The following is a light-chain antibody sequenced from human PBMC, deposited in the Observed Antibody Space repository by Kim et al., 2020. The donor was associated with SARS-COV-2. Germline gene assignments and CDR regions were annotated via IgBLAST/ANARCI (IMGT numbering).Light chain of an antibody. CDR3: QAWDSSTAV. V-gene: IGLV3-9*01. Sequence: SYELTQPLSVSVSLGQTASITCGGNNIGGKNVHWYQQKPGQSPVLVIYQDSKRPSGIPERFSGSNSGNTATLTISRAQAGDEADYYCQAWDSSTAVVGGG. CDR1: NIGGKN. CDR2: QDS. J-gene: IGLJ3*02.